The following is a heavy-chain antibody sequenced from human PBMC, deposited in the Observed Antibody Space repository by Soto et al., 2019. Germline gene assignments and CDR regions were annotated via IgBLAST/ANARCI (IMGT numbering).Heavy chain of an antibody. V-gene: IGHV1-69*08. D-gene: IGHD3-10*01. CDR3: TRDSGMTVSTWTVGGL. CDR1: GGTFSPYT. CDR2: IIPFHGVT. Sequence: QVQLVQSGAEVQKPGSSVKVSCKASGGTFSPYTINWVRQAPGQGLEWMGRIIPFHGVTNYAQKFQPRTTIIAAKTTRTAYMMLTGLTCEATAMYYGTRDSGMTVSTWTVGGLWGRRTMVTVSS. J-gene: IGHJ4*02.